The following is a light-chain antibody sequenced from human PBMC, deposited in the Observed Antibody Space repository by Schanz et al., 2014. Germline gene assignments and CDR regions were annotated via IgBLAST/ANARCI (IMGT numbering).Light chain of an antibody. Sequence: QSVLTQPASVSGSPGQSITISCTGTNSDVGGYNHVSWYQQYPGKAPKLMIYDVNNRPSGVSNRFSGSKSGNTASLTISGLQAEDEADYYCFSYAGSGLYVFGTGTKLTVL. CDR2: DVN. CDR1: NSDVGGYNH. V-gene: IGLV2-23*02. J-gene: IGLJ1*01. CDR3: FSYAGSGLYV.